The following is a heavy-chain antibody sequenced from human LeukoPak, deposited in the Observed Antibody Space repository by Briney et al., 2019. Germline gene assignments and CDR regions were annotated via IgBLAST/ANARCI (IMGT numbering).Heavy chain of an antibody. Sequence: SETLSLTCTVSGGSISSSSYYWGWIRQPPGKGLEWIGSIYYSGSTYYNPSLKSRVTISVDTSKNQFSLKLSSVTAADTAVYYCARRGYCSGGGCLEGWFDPWGQGTLVTVSS. J-gene: IGHJ5*02. D-gene: IGHD2-15*01. V-gene: IGHV4-39*01. CDR3: ARRGYCSGGGCLEGWFDP. CDR1: GGSISSSSYY. CDR2: IYYSGST.